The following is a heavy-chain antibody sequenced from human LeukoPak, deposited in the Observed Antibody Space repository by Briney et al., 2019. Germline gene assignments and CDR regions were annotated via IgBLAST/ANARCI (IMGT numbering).Heavy chain of an antibody. V-gene: IGHV1-69*02. J-gene: IGHJ4*02. CDR3: ATAGIFDY. Sequence: SVKVSCKASGGTFSSYTISWVRQAPGQGLEWMGRIIPILGIANYAQKFQGRVTITADTSTSTVYMELSSLRSEDTAVYYCATAGIFDYWGQGTLGTVSS. D-gene: IGHD6-13*01. CDR2: IIPILGIA. CDR1: GGTFSSYT.